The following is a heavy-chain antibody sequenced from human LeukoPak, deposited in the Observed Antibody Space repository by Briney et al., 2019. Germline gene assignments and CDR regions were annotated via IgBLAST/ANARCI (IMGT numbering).Heavy chain of an antibody. CDR2: INPNNGGT. Sequence: ASVKVSCKASGYTFTGYYMHWVRQAPGQGLEWMGWINPNNGGTNYAQKFQGWVTMTRDTSISTAYMELSRLRSDDTAVYYCARDELYCSGGSCYSGFDYWGQGTLVTVSS. CDR1: GYTFTGYY. CDR3: ARDELYCSGGSCYSGFDY. V-gene: IGHV1-2*04. J-gene: IGHJ4*02. D-gene: IGHD2-15*01.